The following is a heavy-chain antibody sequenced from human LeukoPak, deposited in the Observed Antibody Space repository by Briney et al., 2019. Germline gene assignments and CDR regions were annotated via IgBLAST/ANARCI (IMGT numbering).Heavy chain of an antibody. CDR3: TGHGYGSGSYSSD. CDR1: GFXFSGSP. CDR2: ITSKAHSYAT. J-gene: IGHJ4*02. V-gene: IGHV3-73*01. Sequence: GGSLKLSCAASGFXFSGSPMHWVRQTSGKGQEWVGGITSKAHSYATAYAASVKARFTISRDDSKNTAYLQMNSLETEDTAVYYCTGHGYGSGSYSSDWGQGTLVTVS. D-gene: IGHD3-10*01.